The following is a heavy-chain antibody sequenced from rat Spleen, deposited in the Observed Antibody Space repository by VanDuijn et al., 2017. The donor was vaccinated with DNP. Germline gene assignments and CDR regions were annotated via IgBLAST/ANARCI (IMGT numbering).Heavy chain of an antibody. CDR3: ARPDY. J-gene: IGHJ2*01. CDR1: GFTFSDYF. CDR2: ISYDGNGA. Sequence: EVQLVDSGGGLVQPGRSLKLSCAASGFTFSDYFMAWVRQAPTKGLEWVAYISYDGNGADYGDSVKGRFTISRDNAKSTLYLQMDSLRSEDTATYYCARPDYWGQGVMVTVSS. V-gene: IGHV5-7*01.